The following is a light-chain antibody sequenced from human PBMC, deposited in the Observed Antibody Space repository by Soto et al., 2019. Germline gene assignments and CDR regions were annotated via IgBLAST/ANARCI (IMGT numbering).Light chain of an antibody. CDR3: SSFAGSNNFPYV. CDR1: SSDIGAYTY. CDR2: EVS. J-gene: IGLJ1*01. V-gene: IGLV2-14*01. Sequence: QSALTQPASVSGSPGQSITISCTGTSSDIGAYTYVSWYQQHPGKAPKLMIYEVSNRPSGVSNRFSGSKSGNTASLTISGLQAEDEADYDCSSFAGSNNFPYVFGTGTKLTVL.